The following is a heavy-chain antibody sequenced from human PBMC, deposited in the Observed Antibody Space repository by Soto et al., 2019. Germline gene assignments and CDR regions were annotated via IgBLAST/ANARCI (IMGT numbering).Heavy chain of an antibody. J-gene: IGHJ6*02. CDR3: ASVYYYYYYGMDV. CDR2: INHSGST. Sequence: SETLSLTCAVYGGSFSGYYWSWIRQPPGKGLEWIGEINHSGSTNYNPSLKSRVTISVDTSKNQFSLKLSSVTAADTAVYYCASVYYYYYYGMDVWGQGTTVTVSS. CDR1: GGSFSGYY. V-gene: IGHV4-34*01.